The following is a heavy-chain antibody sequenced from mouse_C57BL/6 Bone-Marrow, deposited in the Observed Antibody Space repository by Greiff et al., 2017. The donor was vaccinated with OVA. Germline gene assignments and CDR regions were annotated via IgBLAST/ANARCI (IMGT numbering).Heavy chain of an antibody. CDR1: GYTFTDYY. D-gene: IGHD1-1*01. Sequence: EVKLQQSGPELVKPGASVKISCKASGYTFTDYYMNWVKQSPGKSLEWIGDINPNNGGTSYNQKFKGKATLTVDKSSSTAYMELRSLTSEDSAVYYCARSGSYLDYWGQGTTLTVSS. J-gene: IGHJ2*01. CDR3: ARSGSYLDY. CDR2: INPNNGGT. V-gene: IGHV1-26*01.